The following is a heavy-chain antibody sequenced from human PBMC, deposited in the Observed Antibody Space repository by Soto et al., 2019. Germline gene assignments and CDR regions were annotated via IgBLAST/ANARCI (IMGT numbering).Heavy chain of an antibody. CDR1: GFTFSSYG. Sequence: GGSLRLSCAASGFTFSSYGMHWVRQAPGKGLEWVAVIWYDGSNKYYADSVKGRFTISRDISKNTLYLQMNSLRAEDTAVYYCARKGPHYGMDVWGQGTTVTVSS. V-gene: IGHV3-33*01. CDR3: ARKGPHYGMDV. CDR2: IWYDGSNK. J-gene: IGHJ6*02.